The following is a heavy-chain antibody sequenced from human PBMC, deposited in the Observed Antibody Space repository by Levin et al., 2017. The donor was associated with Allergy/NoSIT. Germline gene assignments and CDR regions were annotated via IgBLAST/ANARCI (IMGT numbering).Heavy chain of an antibody. CDR1: GGSISSGGYS. D-gene: IGHD4-17*01. CDR3: ARGMLGLPYDGEFDY. Sequence: SETLSLTCAVSGGSISSGGYSWSWIRQPPGKGLEWIGYIYHSGSTYYNPSLKSRVTISVDRSKNQFSLKLSSVTAADTAVYYCARGMLGLPYDGEFDYWGQGTLVTVSS. J-gene: IGHJ4*02. CDR2: IYHSGST. V-gene: IGHV4-30-2*01.